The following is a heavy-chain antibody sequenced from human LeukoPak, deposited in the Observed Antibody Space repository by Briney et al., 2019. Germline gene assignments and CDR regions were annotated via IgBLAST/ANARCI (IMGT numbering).Heavy chain of an antibody. J-gene: IGHJ5*02. CDR2: IYYSGST. V-gene: IGHV4-59*01. CDR1: GGSLSSYY. D-gene: IGHD3-10*01. Sequence: PSETLSLTCTVSGGSLSSYYWSWIRQPPGKGLEWIGYIYYSGSTNYNPSLKSRVTISVDTSKNQFSLKLSSVTAADTAVYYCARDRAGSGLNWFDPWGQGTLVTVSS. CDR3: ARDRAGSGLNWFDP.